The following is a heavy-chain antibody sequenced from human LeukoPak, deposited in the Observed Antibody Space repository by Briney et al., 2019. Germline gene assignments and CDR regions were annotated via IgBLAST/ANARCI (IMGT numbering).Heavy chain of an antibody. CDR2: ISWNGDTI. CDR1: GFDFHDYM. CDR3: SSTFGSGSYLHS. Sequence: GGSLRLSCAASGFDFHDYMMHWVRQPPGKGLEWVSEISWNGDTIGYADSVKGRFIISRDNARRSLYLQMNSLRPEDTAFYYCSSTFGSGSYLHSWGQGTLVTVSS. V-gene: IGHV3-9*01. D-gene: IGHD3-10*01. J-gene: IGHJ5*02.